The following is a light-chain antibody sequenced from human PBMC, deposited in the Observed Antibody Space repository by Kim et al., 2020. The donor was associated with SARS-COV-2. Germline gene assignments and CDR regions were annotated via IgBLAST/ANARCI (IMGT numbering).Light chain of an antibody. Sequence: GHSITVSCTGTSSDIGAFNYCSWFQQPPGKAPKLMIYDVIERPSGISNRFSGSTSGNTASLTISGLQAEDEADYYCSSYTTANTRVFGTGTKVTVL. V-gene: IGLV2-14*03. J-gene: IGLJ1*01. CDR2: DVI. CDR3: SSYTTANTRV. CDR1: SSDIGAFNY.